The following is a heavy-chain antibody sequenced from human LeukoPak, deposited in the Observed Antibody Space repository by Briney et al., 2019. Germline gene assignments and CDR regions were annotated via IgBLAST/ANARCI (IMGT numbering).Heavy chain of an antibody. J-gene: IGHJ4*02. CDR3: ARRQDYYDTSGYSYYFDY. V-gene: IGHV4-59*08. Sequence: PSETLSLTCTVSGGSISSYYWSWIRQPPGKGLEWIGYIYYSGSTNYNPSLKSRVTISVDTSKNQFSLKLSSVTAADTAVYYCARRQDYYDTSGYSYYFDYWGQGTLVTVSS. CDR2: IYYSGST. D-gene: IGHD3-22*01. CDR1: GGSISSYY.